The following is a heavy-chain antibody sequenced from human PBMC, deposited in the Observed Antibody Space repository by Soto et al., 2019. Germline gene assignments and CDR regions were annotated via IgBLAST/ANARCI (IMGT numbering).Heavy chain of an antibody. CDR2: IYWNDDK. D-gene: IGHD3-22*01. CDR3: AHLSYYYDSSGYYLTVKAFDI. V-gene: IGHV2-5*01. J-gene: IGHJ3*02. Sequence: SGPTLVNPTQTLTLTCTFSGFSLSTSGVGVGWIRQPPGKALEWLALIYWNDDKRYSPSLKSRLTITKDTSKNQVVLTMTNMDPVDTATYYCAHLSYYYDSSGYYLTVKAFDIWGQGTMVTVSS. CDR1: GFSLSTSGVG.